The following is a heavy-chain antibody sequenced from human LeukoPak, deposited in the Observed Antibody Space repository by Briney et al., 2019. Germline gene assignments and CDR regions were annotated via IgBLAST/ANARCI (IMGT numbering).Heavy chain of an antibody. V-gene: IGHV3-30*02. Sequence: GGSLRLSCAASGFTFSSYGMHWVRQAPGKGLEWVAFIRYDGSNKYYADSVKGRFTISRDNAKNSLYLQMNSLRAEDTAVYYCARETNYYYYGMDVWGQGTTVTVSS. D-gene: IGHD4-11*01. CDR1: GFTFSSYG. CDR3: ARETNYYYYGMDV. J-gene: IGHJ6*02. CDR2: IRYDGSNK.